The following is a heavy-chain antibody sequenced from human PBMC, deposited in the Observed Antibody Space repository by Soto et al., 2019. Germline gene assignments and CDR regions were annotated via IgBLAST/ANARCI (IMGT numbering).Heavy chain of an antibody. Sequence: PSETLSLTCAVSGGSISSSNWWSWVRQPPGKGLEWIGEIYHSGSTNYNPSLKSRVTISVDKSKNQFSLKINSVTAADTAVYYCARVRTAYSSSYIDVWGQGTTVTVS. CDR1: GGSISSSNW. D-gene: IGHD6-6*01. J-gene: IGHJ6*02. CDR3: ARVRTAYSSSYIDV. V-gene: IGHV4-4*02. CDR2: IYHSGST.